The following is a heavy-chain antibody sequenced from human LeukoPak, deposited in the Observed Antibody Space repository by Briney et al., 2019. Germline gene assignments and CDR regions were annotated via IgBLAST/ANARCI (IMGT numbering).Heavy chain of an antibody. CDR1: GFTFSSYV. V-gene: IGHV3-23*01. Sequence: PGGSLRLSCAASGFTFSSYVMSWVRQAPGKGLEWVSAISRGGGTTYYADSVKGRFTISRDNSKNTLYLQMTSLRAEDTAVYYCAKTSRAYSNYGSPFDYWGQGTLVTVSS. J-gene: IGHJ4*02. CDR3: AKTSRAYSNYGSPFDY. D-gene: IGHD5-12*01. CDR2: ISRGGGTT.